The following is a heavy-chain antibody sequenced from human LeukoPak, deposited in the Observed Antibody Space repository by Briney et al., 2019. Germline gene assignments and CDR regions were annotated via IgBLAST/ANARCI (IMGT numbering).Heavy chain of an antibody. J-gene: IGHJ4*02. Sequence: GGSLRLSCATSGLTFRTTWMHWVRQAPGKGLMWVSRMSGEGTTIDYADSVKGRFTASRDYAKNTLFLQMNNLRTEDTALYFCATARNFRFEYWGQGSLVIVSA. CDR1: GLTFRTTW. CDR2: MSGEGTTI. D-gene: IGHD1-7*01. V-gene: IGHV3-74*01. CDR3: ATARNFRFEY.